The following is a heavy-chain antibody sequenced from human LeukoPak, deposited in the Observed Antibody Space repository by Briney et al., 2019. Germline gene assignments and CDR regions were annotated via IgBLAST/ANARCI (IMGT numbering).Heavy chain of an antibody. J-gene: IGHJ4*02. CDR3: ARVAYYDILTGYSFDY. D-gene: IGHD3-9*01. CDR1: GGSFSGYY. V-gene: IGHV4-34*01. Sequence: SETLSLTCAVYGGSFSGYYWSWIRQPPGKGLEWIGEINHSGSTNYNPSLKSRVTISVDTSKNQFSLKLSSVTAADTAVYYCARVAYYDILTGYSFDYWGQGTLVTVSS. CDR2: INHSGST.